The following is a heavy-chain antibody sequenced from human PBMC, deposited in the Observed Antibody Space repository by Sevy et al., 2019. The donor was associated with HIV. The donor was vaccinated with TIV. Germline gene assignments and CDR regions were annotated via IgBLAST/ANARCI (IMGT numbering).Heavy chain of an antibody. CDR2: IYPGDSDT. CDR1: GYTFTDYW. J-gene: IGHJ6*02. Sequence: GESLKISCKGSGYTFTDYWIVWVCQMPGKGLEWMGIIYPGDSDTTYSPSLQGQVTISADKSISTTYLQWSSLKASDTAMYYCARGARGTLPSYYYYGMDVWGLGTTVTVSS. V-gene: IGHV5-51*01. D-gene: IGHD1-1*01. CDR3: ARGARGTLPSYYYYGMDV.